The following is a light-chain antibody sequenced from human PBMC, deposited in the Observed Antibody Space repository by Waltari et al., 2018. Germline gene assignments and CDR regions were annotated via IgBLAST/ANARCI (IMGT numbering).Light chain of an antibody. J-gene: IGKJ1*01. V-gene: IGKV3-20*01. CDR1: QRVSSSY. CDR3: QQYGSSPRT. Sequence: ATLSCRASQRVSSSYLAWYQQKPGQAPRLLIYGASSRATGIPDRFSGSGSGTDFTLTISRLEPEDFAVYYCQQYGSSPRTFGQGTKVEIK. CDR2: GAS.